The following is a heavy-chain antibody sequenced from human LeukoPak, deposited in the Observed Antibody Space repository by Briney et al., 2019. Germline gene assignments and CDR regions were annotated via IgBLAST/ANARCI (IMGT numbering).Heavy chain of an antibody. Sequence: GGSLRLSCAASGFTFSSYAMHWVRQAPGKGLEWVAVISYDGSNEYYADSVKGRFTISRDNSKNTLYLQMNSLRAEDTAVYYCAREGAYSSGWSNWFDPWGQGTLVTVSS. CDR1: GFTFSSYA. J-gene: IGHJ5*02. V-gene: IGHV3-30*04. CDR3: AREGAYSSGWSNWFDP. D-gene: IGHD6-19*01. CDR2: ISYDGSNE.